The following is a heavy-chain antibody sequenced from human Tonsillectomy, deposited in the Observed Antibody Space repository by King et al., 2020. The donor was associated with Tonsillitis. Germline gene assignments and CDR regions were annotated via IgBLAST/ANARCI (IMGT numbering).Heavy chain of an antibody. Sequence: VQLVETGGGLIQPGGSLRLSCAVSGFTVSNSYMSWVRQAPGKGLEWVSVIYSGGITYYADSVKGRFTISRDKSKNTLYLQMNSLRAEDTAVYYCARVMGPIHDYGGKIRPGSNWYFDLWGRGTLVTVSS. J-gene: IGHJ2*01. CDR1: GFTVSNSY. V-gene: IGHV3-53*02. CDR3: ARVMGPIHDYGGKIRPGSNWYFDL. CDR2: IYSGGIT. D-gene: IGHD4-23*01.